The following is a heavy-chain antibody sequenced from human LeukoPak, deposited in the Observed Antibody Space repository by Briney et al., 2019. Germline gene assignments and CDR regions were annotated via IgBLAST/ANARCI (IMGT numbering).Heavy chain of an antibody. CDR3: ARGEYYYDSSGPEGYYYYYGMDV. Sequence: PGASVKVSCKASGGTFSSYTISWVRQAPGQGLEWMGRIIPILGMANYAQKFQGRVTITADKSTSTAYMELSSLRSEDTAVYYCARGEYYYDSSGPEGYYYYYGMDVWGQGTTVTVSS. V-gene: IGHV1-69*02. CDR2: IIPILGMA. D-gene: IGHD3-22*01. CDR1: GGTFSSYT. J-gene: IGHJ6*02.